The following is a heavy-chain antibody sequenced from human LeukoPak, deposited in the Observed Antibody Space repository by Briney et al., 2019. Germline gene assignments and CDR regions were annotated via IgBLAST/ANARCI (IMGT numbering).Heavy chain of an antibody. CDR3: VRGDVVGAGDFDY. J-gene: IGHJ4*02. D-gene: IGHD1-26*01. V-gene: IGHV1-8*01. Sequence: ASVKVSCKASGYTFTSYDINWVRQATGQGLEWMGWMNPNSGNTGYAQKFQGRVTMTRNTSISTAYMELSSLRSEDTAVYYGVRGDVVGAGDFDYWGQGTLVTVSS. CDR2: MNPNSGNT. CDR1: GYTFTSYD.